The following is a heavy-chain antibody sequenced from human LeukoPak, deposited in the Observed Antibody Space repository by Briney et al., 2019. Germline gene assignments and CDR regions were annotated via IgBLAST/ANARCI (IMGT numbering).Heavy chain of an antibody. V-gene: IGHV3-23*01. J-gene: IGHJ4*02. CDR1: GFTFSSYA. CDR3: AKDSTMGGSVWYEDY. CDR2: ISATGGST. Sequence: PGGSLRLSCAASGFTFSSYAMSWVRQAPGKGLQWVSSISATGGSTYYADSVKGRSTVSRDNSKNTLYLQMNSLRAEDTAVFYCAKDSTMGGSVWYEDYWGQGTLVTVSS. D-gene: IGHD6-13*01.